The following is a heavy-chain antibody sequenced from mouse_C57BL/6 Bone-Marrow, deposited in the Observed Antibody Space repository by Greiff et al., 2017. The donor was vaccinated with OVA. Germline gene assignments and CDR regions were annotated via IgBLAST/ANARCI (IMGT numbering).Heavy chain of an antibody. V-gene: IGHV5-6*01. CDR3: ARLYGSSPYYCDY. D-gene: IGHD1-1*01. CDR1: GFTFSSYG. J-gene: IGHJ2*01. CDR2: ISSGGSYT. Sequence: EVKLMESGGDLVKPGGSLKLSCAASGFTFSSYGMSWVRQTPDKRLEWVATISSGGSYTYYPDSVKGRFTISRDNAKNTLYLQMSRLKSEDTPMYYCARLYGSSPYYCDYWGKGTTLTVSS.